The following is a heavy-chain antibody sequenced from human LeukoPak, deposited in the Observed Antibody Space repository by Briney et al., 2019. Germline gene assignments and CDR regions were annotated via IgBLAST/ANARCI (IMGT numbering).Heavy chain of an antibody. D-gene: IGHD3-3*01. CDR2: ISGSGGST. CDR3: ARDYDFLDV. J-gene: IGHJ6*04. Sequence: PGGSLRLSCAASGFTSSSYAMSWVRQGPGRGLEWVSAISGSGGSTYYADSVKGRFTISRDNAKNTLYLQMNSLRAEDTAVYYCARDYDFLDVWGKGTTVTVSS. V-gene: IGHV3-23*01. CDR1: GFTSSSYA.